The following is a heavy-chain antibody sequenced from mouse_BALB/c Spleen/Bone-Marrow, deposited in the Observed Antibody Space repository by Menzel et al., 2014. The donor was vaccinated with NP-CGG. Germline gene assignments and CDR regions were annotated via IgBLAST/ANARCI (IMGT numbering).Heavy chain of an antibody. V-gene: IGHV5-6-3*01. CDR3: VRGNYGNYVDYFDF. Sequence: EVHLVESGGGLVQPGGSLKLSCAASGFTFSNYGMSWVRRTPDKRLELVATINSDGGSTYYPDSVKGRFTIYRDTAKSTLYLQMSSLKSEETAMYYCVRGNYGNYVDYFDFWGQGTTLTVSS. J-gene: IGHJ2*01. CDR1: GFTFSNYG. CDR2: INSDGGST. D-gene: IGHD2-1*01.